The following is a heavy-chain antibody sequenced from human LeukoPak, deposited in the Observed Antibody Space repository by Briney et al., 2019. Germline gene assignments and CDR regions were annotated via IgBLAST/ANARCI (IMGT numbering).Heavy chain of an antibody. V-gene: IGHV3-15*01. CDR2: IKSKTDGRTT. Sequence: GGSLRLSCAASGFTFSNAWMSWVRQAPGKGLEWVGRIKSKTDGRTTDYSAPVKGRFTISRDDSKKTLYVQMNSLKPEDTAVYYCTTGRWAMIVWGQGTMVTVSS. J-gene: IGHJ3*01. CDR1: GFTFSNAW. CDR3: TTGRWAMIV. D-gene: IGHD3-22*01.